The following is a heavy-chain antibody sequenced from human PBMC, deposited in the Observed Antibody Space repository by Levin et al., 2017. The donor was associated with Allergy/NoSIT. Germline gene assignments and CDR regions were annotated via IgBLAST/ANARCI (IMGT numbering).Heavy chain of an antibody. CDR3: ARDNIGLPDAFDI. D-gene: IGHD3-10*01. J-gene: IGHJ3*02. CDR1: GFTFDAYA. V-gene: IGHV3-9*01. CDR2: ISWNSGSI. Sequence: SLRLSCAASGFTFDAYAMHWVRQAPGKGLEWVSGISWNSGSIGYADSVKGRFTISRDNAKNSLYLQMNSLRTEDTALYYCARDNIGLPDAFDIWGQGTMVIVSS.